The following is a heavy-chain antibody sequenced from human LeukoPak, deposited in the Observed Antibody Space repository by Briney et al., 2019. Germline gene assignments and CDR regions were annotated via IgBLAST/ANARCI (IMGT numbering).Heavy chain of an antibody. CDR3: ARDSSSASSY. CDR2: ISTSNSYI. CDR1: GFTFSDYH. D-gene: IGHD5/OR15-5a*01. Sequence: GGSLRLSCVVSGFTFSDYHMNWVRQAPGKGLEWVSSISTSNSYIYYADSLTGRFTISRDNAKNSLYLQMNSLRAEDTAVYYCARDSSSASSYWGQGTLVTVSS. J-gene: IGHJ4*02. V-gene: IGHV3-21*01.